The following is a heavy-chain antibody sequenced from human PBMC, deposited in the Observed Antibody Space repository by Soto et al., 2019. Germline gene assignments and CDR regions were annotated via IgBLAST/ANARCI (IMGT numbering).Heavy chain of an antibody. CDR2: IYYSGSN. Sequence: QVQLQESGPGLVKPSQTLSLTCTVSGGPISSGGYYWSWIRQHPGKGLEWIGYIYYSGSNYYNPPLKSRVTIAVDTSENQFSLKLSSVTAADTAVYYCARERRRTTVTRGAFDIWGQGTMVTVSS. CDR3: ARERRRTTVTRGAFDI. V-gene: IGHV4-31*03. J-gene: IGHJ3*02. D-gene: IGHD4-17*01. CDR1: GGPISSGGYY.